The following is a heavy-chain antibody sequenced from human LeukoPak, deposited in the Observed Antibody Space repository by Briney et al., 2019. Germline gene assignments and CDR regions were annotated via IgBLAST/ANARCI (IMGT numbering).Heavy chain of an antibody. CDR2: VYSSGST. V-gene: IGHV4-59*11. CDR1: GGSISSHY. J-gene: IGHJ6*03. Sequence: SETLSLTCTVSGGSISSHYWRSIRQPPGKGLEWIGYVYSSGSTNYNPSLKSRVAMSADTSKNQISLRLSSVTAADTAVYYCARGEYYYYYYMDVWGNGTTVTVSS. CDR3: ARGEYYYYYYMDV.